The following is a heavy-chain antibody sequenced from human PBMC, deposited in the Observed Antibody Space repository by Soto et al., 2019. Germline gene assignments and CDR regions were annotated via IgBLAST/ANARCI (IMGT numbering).Heavy chain of an antibody. J-gene: IGHJ4*02. V-gene: IGHV3-66*01. CDR3: ARERIVATGVYFDY. CDR2: IYSGGST. D-gene: IGHD5-12*01. CDR1: GFTVSSNY. Sequence: EVQLVESGGGLVQPGGSLRLSCAASGFTVSSNYMSWVRQAPGKGLEWVSVIYSGGSTYYADSVKGRFTISRDNSKNTLYLQMNSLRAEDTAVYYGARERIVATGVYFDYWGQGTLVTVSS.